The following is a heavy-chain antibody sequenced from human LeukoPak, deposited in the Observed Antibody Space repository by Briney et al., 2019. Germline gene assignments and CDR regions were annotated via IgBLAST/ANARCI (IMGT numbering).Heavy chain of an antibody. D-gene: IGHD2-21*02. CDR2: IYHSGST. CDR3: AAGAYCGGDCPPDAFDI. Sequence: SETLSLTCAVSGGSISSGGYSWSWIRQPPGKGLEWIGYIYHSGSTYYNPSLQSRVTISVDRSKNQFSLKLSSVTAADTAVYYCAAGAYCGGDCPPDAFDIWGQGTMVTVSS. V-gene: IGHV4-30-2*01. J-gene: IGHJ3*02. CDR1: GGSISSGGYS.